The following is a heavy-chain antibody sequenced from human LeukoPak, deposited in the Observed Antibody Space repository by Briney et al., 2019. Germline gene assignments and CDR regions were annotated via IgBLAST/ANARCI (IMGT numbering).Heavy chain of an antibody. Sequence: KTSETLSLTCAVFGGSFSGYYWSWIRQPPGKGLEWIREINHSGSTNYNPSLKSRVTISVDTSKNQFSLKLSSVTAADTAVYYCARGRSVIRYFDWLLRYFDYWGQGTLVTVSS. CDR2: INHSGST. D-gene: IGHD3-9*01. CDR1: GGSFSGYY. J-gene: IGHJ4*02. CDR3: ARGRSVIRYFDWLLRYFDY. V-gene: IGHV4-34*01.